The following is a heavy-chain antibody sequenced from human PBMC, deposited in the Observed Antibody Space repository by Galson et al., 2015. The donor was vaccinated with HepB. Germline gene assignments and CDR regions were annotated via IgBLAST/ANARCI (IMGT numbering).Heavy chain of an antibody. CDR3: ASDWIRDGASYYFDY. J-gene: IGHJ4*02. Sequence: SETLSLTCVVSGGSIRTEDWWSWVRQSPGKRLEWIGQIYHSGDVNYNPSLKSRVIMSVDTSKNQFSLRLNSVTAAYTAIYYCASDWIRDGASYYFDYWGQGTLVTVCS. V-gene: IGHV4/OR15-8*02. D-gene: IGHD5-24*01. CDR2: IYHSGDV. CDR1: GGSIRTEDW.